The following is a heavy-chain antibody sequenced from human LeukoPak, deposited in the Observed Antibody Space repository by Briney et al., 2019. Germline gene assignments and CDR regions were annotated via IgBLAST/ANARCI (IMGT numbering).Heavy chain of an antibody. Sequence: AGSLRLSCAASGIIFSNYWMHWVRQAPGKGLVWVSRISRDGSSTSYADSVKGRFTISRDNAKNTLYLQMNSLRAEDTAVYYCAKDRCSNGIGCYYYYMDVWGKGTTVTISS. D-gene: IGHD2-8*01. CDR2: ISRDGSST. CDR1: GIIFSNYW. CDR3: AKDRCSNGIGCYYYYMDV. J-gene: IGHJ6*03. V-gene: IGHV3-74*01.